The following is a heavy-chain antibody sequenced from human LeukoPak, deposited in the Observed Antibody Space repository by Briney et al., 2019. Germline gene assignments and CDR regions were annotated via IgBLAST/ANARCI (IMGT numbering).Heavy chain of an antibody. CDR2: IYYSGST. CDR1: GFTFSSDSM. V-gene: IGHV4-39*07. J-gene: IGHJ4*02. Sequence: GSLRLSCAASGFTFSSDSMNWVRQAPGKGLEWIGSIYYSGSTYYNPSLESRVTISVDTSKSQFSLKLSSVTAADTAVYYCARDQSDYYDSSGYPFDYWGQGTLVTVSS. D-gene: IGHD3-22*01. CDR3: ARDQSDYYDSSGYPFDY.